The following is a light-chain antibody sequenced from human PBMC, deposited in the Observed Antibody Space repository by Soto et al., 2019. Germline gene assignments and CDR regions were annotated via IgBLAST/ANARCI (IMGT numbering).Light chain of an antibody. CDR2: GAS. Sequence: EIVLTQSPGTLSLSPGERATLSCRASQSVSSSYLAWYQQKAGQAPRLLIYGASSRATGIPARFTGSGSGTDFTLTISRLEPEDFAVYYCQQYVGSPFFGGGTKVEIK. CDR3: QQYVGSPF. J-gene: IGKJ4*01. V-gene: IGKV3-20*01. CDR1: QSVSSSY.